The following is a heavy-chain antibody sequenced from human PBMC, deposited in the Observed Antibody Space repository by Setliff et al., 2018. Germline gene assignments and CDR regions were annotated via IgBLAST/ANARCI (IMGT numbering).Heavy chain of an antibody. V-gene: IGHV3-30-3*01. CDR2: ISYDGSNK. J-gene: IGHJ6*02. CDR1: GFTFSSYA. CDR3: ARDRVYYGMDV. D-gene: IGHD3-10*01. Sequence: GGSLRLSCAASGFTFSSYAMHWVRQAPGKGLEWVAVISYDGSNKYYADSVKGRFTISRDNSKNTLYLQMNSLRPDDTAVYYCARDRVYYGMDVWGQGTTVTVSS.